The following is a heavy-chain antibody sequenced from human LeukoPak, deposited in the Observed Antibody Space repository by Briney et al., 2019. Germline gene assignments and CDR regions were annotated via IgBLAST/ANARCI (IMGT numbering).Heavy chain of an antibody. J-gene: IGHJ4*02. CDR2: ISAYNGNT. V-gene: IGHV1-18*01. Sequence: ASVKVSCKASGYTFTSYGISWVRQAPGQGLESMGWISAYNGNTNYAQKLQGRVTMTTDTSTSTAYMELRSLRSDDTAVYYCAREDREIAAAGADYWGQGTLVTVSS. CDR1: GYTFTSYG. D-gene: IGHD6-13*01. CDR3: AREDREIAAAGADY.